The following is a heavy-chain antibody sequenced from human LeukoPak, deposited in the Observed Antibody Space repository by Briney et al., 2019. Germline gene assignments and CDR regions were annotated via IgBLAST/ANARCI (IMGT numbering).Heavy chain of an antibody. D-gene: IGHD3-22*01. J-gene: IGHJ4*02. CDR2: INHSGST. CDR3: ARVSSRRLPPSYSYDRRNYFDY. V-gene: IGHV4-34*01. Sequence: PSETLSLTCAVYGGSFSGYYWSWIRQPPGKGLEWIGQINHSGSTNYSPSLKSRVTISVDTSRNQFSLKLSSVTAADTAVYYCARVSSRRLPPSYSYDRRNYFDYWGQGTLVTVSS. CDR1: GGSFSGYY.